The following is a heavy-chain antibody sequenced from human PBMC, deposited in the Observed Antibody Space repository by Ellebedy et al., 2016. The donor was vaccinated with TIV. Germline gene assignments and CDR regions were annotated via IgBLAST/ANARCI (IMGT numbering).Heavy chain of an antibody. CDR2: IYTSGYT. Sequence: MPSETLSLTCTVSGGSISSYYWNWVRQPAGKGLEWIGRIYTSGYTNYNPSLRSRVNLPFDTSKDQFSLKLSSVTAADTAVYYCARGDRRASMVIFDNWGQGTLVTVSS. CDR3: ARGDRRASMVIFDN. V-gene: IGHV4-4*07. J-gene: IGHJ4*02. CDR1: GGSISSYY. D-gene: IGHD4/OR15-4a*01.